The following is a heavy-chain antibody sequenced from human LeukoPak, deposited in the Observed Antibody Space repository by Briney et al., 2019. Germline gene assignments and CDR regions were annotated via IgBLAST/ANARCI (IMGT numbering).Heavy chain of an antibody. D-gene: IGHD6-13*01. V-gene: IGHV3-30*02. CDR3: AKDRLAAALYYYYMDV. Sequence: GGSLRLSCAASGFTFSSYGMHWVRQAPGKGLEWVAFIRYDGSNKYYADSVKGRFTISRDNSKNTLYLQMNSLRAEDTAVYYCAKDRLAAALYYYYMDVWGKGTTVTISS. CDR2: IRYDGSNK. CDR1: GFTFSSYG. J-gene: IGHJ6*03.